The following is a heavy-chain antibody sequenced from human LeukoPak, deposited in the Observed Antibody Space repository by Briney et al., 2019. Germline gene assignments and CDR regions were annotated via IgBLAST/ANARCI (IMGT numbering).Heavy chain of an antibody. CDR1: GFTFSTCG. J-gene: IGHJ4*02. V-gene: IGHV3-30*02. D-gene: IGHD3/OR15-3a*01. CDR3: VKDFHNSWTFDY. Sequence: GGSLRLSCAASGFTFSTCGMHWVGQAPGKGLEWVAFINDGGNRKDYADSVQGRLTISRDTSKNILYLQMNSPRVEDTAVYYCVKDFHNSWTFDYWGQGTLVTVSS. CDR2: INDGGNRK.